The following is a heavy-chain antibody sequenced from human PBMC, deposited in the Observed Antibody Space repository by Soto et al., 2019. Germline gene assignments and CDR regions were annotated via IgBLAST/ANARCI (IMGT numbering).Heavy chain of an antibody. J-gene: IGHJ4*02. Sequence: SETLSLTCTVSGGSVSSGSYYWSWIRQPPGKGLEWIGYIYYSGSTNYNPSLKSRVTISVDTSKNQFSLKLSSVTAADTVVYYCARVSRGYSYRGRVDYWGQGTLVTVSS. CDR2: IYYSGST. D-gene: IGHD5-18*01. V-gene: IGHV4-61*01. CDR1: GGSVSSGSYY. CDR3: ARVSRGYSYRGRVDY.